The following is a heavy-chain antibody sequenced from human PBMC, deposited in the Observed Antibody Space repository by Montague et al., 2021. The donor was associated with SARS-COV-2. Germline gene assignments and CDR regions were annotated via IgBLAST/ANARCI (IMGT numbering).Heavy chain of an antibody. CDR1: GGSISSSSYY. CDR3: ARLPDLLLWFGEAFDY. Sequence: SETLSLTCTVSGGSISSSSYYWGWIRQPPGKGLEWIGGIYYSGSTYYNPSLKSRVTISVDTSKNQFSLKLSSVTAADTAVYYCARLPDLLLWFGEAFDYWGQGTLVTVSS. J-gene: IGHJ4*02. V-gene: IGHV4-39*01. D-gene: IGHD3-10*01. CDR2: IYYSGST.